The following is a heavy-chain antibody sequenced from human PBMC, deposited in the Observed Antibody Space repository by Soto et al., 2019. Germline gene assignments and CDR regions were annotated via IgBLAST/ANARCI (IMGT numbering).Heavy chain of an antibody. J-gene: IGHJ5*02. CDR1: GGSFSGYY. D-gene: IGHD3-3*01. CDR2: INHSGST. V-gene: IGHV4-34*01. CDR3: ARGFEFTIFGVVTHNWFDP. Sequence: QVQLQQWGAGLLKPSETLSLTCAVYGGSFSGYYWSWIRQPPGKGLEWIGEINHSGSTNYNPSLKSRVTISVDTSKNQFALKLSSVTAADTAVYYCARGFEFTIFGVVTHNWFDPWGQGTLGTGSS.